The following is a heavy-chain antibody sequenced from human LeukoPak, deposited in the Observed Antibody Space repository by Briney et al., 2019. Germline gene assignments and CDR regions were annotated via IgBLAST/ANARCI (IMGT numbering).Heavy chain of an antibody. J-gene: IGHJ4*02. V-gene: IGHV3-7*01. Sequence: GGSLRLSCAASGFTFSSYWMSWVRQAPGKGLEWVANIKQDGSEKYYVDSVKGRFTISRDNAKNSLYLQMNSLRAEDTAVYYCAKEEGEGVVAATRVFDNGGQEPRAPVS. CDR3: AKEEGEGVVAATRVFDN. CDR2: IKQDGSEK. CDR1: GFTFSSYW. D-gene: IGHD2-15*01.